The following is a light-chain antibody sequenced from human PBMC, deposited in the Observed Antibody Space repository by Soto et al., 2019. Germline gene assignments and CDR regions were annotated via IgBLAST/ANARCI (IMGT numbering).Light chain of an antibody. Sequence: DIHRTATPSTLASSLGNRVPITCRASQSIGTWLAWFQQKPGKAPKLLIYKASSSQSGVPSRFSGSGSGTEFTLTINSLQSDDFATYYCQEYDKYSRGTLGQGTKVDIK. CDR2: KAS. J-gene: IGKJ1*01. V-gene: IGKV1-5*03. CDR3: QEYDKYSRGT. CDR1: QSIGTW.